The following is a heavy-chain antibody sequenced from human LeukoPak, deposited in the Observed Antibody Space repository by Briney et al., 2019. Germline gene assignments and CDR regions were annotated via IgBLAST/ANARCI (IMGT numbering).Heavy chain of an antibody. J-gene: IGHJ3*02. CDR3: AREVDCATRRYCSSTTRGDI. CDR1: GSTFSSCS. D-gene: IGHD2-2*01. CDR2: ISSSSSYI. Sequence: PGGSLRLSCAASGSTFSSCSMNWVRQAPGKGLEWVSSISSSSSYIYYADSVKGRFTISRDNAKNSLYLQMNSLRAEDTAVYYCAREVDCATRRYCSSTTRGDIWGQGTMVTVSS. V-gene: IGHV3-21*01.